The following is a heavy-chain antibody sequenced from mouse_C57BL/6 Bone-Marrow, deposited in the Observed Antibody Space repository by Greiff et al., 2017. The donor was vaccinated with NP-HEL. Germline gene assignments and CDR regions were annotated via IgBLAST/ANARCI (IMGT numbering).Heavy chain of an antibody. D-gene: IGHD2-10*02. CDR3: TRGGYGTFYFDY. CDR2: ISSGGDYI. CDR1: GFTFSSYA. J-gene: IGHJ2*01. Sequence: EVKLVESGEGLVKPGGSLKLSCAASGFTFSSYAMSWVRQTPEKRLEWVAYISSGGDYIYYADTVKGRFTISRDNARNTLYLQMSSLKFEDTAMYYCTRGGYGTFYFDYWGQGTTLTVSS. V-gene: IGHV5S21*01.